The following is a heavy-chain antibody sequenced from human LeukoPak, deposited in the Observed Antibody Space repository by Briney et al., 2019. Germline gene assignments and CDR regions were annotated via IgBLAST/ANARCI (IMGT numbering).Heavy chain of an antibody. CDR3: ASSPYSSSWYGY. Sequence: ASVKVSCKASGYTFTSYDINWVRQAPGQGLEWMGWINPNSGGTNYAQKFQGRVTMTRDTSISTAYMELSRLRSDDTAVYYCASSPYSSSWYGYWGQGTLVTVSS. CDR1: GYTFTSYD. V-gene: IGHV1-2*02. D-gene: IGHD6-13*01. J-gene: IGHJ4*02. CDR2: INPNSGGT.